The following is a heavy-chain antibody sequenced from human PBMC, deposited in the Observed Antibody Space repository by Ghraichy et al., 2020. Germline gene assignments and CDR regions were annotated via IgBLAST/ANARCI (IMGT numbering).Heavy chain of an antibody. CDR2: INSNGGIT. CDR1: GFTFSSYA. Sequence: GGSLRLSCSASGFTFSSYAMHWVRQDPGKGLEFVSAINSNGGITYYADSVKGRFTISRDNSKNTLYLQMSSLRAEDTAVYYCVKGGVRFGESLRPNDYWGQGTPVTVSS. D-gene: IGHD3-10*01. CDR3: VKGGVRFGESLRPNDY. J-gene: IGHJ4*02. V-gene: IGHV3-64D*08.